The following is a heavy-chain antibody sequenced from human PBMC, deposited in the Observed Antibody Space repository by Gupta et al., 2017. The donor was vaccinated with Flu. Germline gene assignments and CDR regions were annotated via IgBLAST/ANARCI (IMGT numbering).Heavy chain of an antibody. CDR1: GLPFTTYA. CDR2: ISGSGGST. Sequence: EVQLLESGGGLIQPGGSLRLPCAASGLPFTTYALSWVRQAPGKGLEWVSVISGSGGSTDYADSVKGRFTISRDNSKNTLYLQMNSLRAEDTAVYYCAKGYMTTVTKNWFDPWGQGTLVTVSS. D-gene: IGHD4-17*01. V-gene: IGHV3-23*01. J-gene: IGHJ5*02. CDR3: AKGYMTTVTKNWFDP.